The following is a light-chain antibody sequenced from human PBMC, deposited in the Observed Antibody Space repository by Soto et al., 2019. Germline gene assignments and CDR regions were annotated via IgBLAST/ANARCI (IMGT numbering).Light chain of an antibody. CDR1: QSVSSRY. CDR2: GAS. V-gene: IGKV3-20*01. CDR3: QQYGSSPL. J-gene: IGKJ3*01. Sequence: EIVLTQSPGTLSLSPGERATLSCRASQSVSSRYLGWYQQKPGQAPRLLIYGASSRATGIPDRFSGSGSGTDFTLTISRLEPEYFAVYYCQQYGSSPLFGPGTKVDIK.